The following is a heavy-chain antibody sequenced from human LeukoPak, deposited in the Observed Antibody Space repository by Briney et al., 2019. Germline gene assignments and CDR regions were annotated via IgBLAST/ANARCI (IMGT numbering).Heavy chain of an antibody. CDR3: ARLLGWYSSSWYQDRFDY. CDR2: INPNSGGT. V-gene: IGHV1-2*02. D-gene: IGHD6-13*01. Sequence: ASVKVSCKASGYTFTGYYMHWVRQAPGQGLEWMGWINPNSGGTNYAQKFQGRVTMTRDTSIGTAYMELSRLRSDDTAVYYCARLLGWYSSSWYQDRFDYWGQGTLVTVSS. J-gene: IGHJ4*02. CDR1: GYTFTGYY.